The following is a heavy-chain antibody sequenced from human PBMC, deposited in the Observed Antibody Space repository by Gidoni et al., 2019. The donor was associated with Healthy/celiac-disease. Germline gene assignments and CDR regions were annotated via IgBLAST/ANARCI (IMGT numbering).Heavy chain of an antibody. J-gene: IGHJ6*02. D-gene: IGHD3-10*01. CDR2: ISAYNGNT. CDR1: GYTFTSYG. Sequence: QVQLVQSGAEVKKPGASVKVSCKASGYTFTSYGISWVRQAPGQGLEWMGWISAYNGNTNYAQKLQGRVTMTTDTSTSTAYMELRSLRSDDTAVYYCARDCYELFYYYYYGMDVWGQGTTVTVSS. CDR3: ARDCYELFYYYYYGMDV. V-gene: IGHV1-18*01.